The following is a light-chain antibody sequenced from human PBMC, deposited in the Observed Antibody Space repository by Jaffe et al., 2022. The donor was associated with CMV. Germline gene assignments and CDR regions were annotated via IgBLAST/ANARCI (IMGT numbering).Light chain of an antibody. V-gene: IGLV3-1*01. CDR1: KLGDKF. CDR3: QAWDFNTV. Sequence: SYDLTQPPSVSVSPGQTARITCSGDKLGDKFASWYQQRPGQSPILVIYQNNKRPSGIPERFSGSNSGNTATLTISGTQAMDEADYYCQAWDFNTVFGGGTKLTVL. J-gene: IGLJ3*02. CDR2: QNN.